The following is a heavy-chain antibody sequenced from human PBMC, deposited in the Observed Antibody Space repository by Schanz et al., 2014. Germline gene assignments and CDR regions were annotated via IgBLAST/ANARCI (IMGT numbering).Heavy chain of an antibody. J-gene: IGHJ3*02. CDR1: GFTFSDYY. CDR3: ARENLNWEAFDI. D-gene: IGHD7-27*01. V-gene: IGHV3-11*01. CDR2: ISSRGTTI. Sequence: QVQLEESGGGLVTPGGSLRLSCAASGFTFSDYYMSWIRQAPGKGLECISYISSRGTTIYYADSVKGRFTISRDNAKNSLYLEMTSLRGEDTAVYYCARENLNWEAFDIGGKGTVVTVSS.